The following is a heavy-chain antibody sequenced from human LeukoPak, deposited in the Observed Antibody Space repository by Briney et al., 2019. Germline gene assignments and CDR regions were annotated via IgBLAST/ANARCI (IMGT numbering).Heavy chain of an antibody. D-gene: IGHD6-19*01. Sequence: SETLSLTCTVSGGSISSYYWSWIRQPPGKGLEWIGYIYYSGSTNYNPSLKSRVTISVDTSKTQFSLKLSSVTAADTAVYYCARGPGIPVAGSKGGFDYWGQGTLVTVSS. CDR2: IYYSGST. J-gene: IGHJ4*02. CDR3: ARGPGIPVAGSKGGFDY. V-gene: IGHV4-59*01. CDR1: GGSISSYY.